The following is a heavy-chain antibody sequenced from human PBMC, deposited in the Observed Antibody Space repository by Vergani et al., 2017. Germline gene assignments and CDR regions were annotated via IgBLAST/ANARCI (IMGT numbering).Heavy chain of an antibody. CDR1: GYTLTELS. CDR2: IIPIFGTA. CDR3: ARDIVATSGGFDY. V-gene: IGHV1-69*13. Sequence: QVQLVQSGAEVKKPGASVKVSCKVSGYTLTELSMHWVRQAPGKGLEWMGGIIPIFGTANYAQKFQGRVTITADESTSTAYMELSSLRSEDTAVYYCARDIVATSGGFDYWGQGTLVTVSS. D-gene: IGHD5-12*01. J-gene: IGHJ4*02.